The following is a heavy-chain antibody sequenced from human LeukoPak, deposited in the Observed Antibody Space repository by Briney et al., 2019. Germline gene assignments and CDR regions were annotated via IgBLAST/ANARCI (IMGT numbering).Heavy chain of an antibody. CDR3: AKGPRPDLSVAHTVEN. Sequence: PGGSLRLSCEGSGFTFDEYAMHWVRQAPGKGLEWVSGITWNSGSLDYADSVKGRFTISRDNAKKSLYLHMNSLTVEDTALYYCAKGPRPDLSVAHTVENWGQGTLVTVSS. CDR1: GFTFDEYA. V-gene: IGHV3-9*01. J-gene: IGHJ4*02. D-gene: IGHD6-19*01. CDR2: ITWNSGSL.